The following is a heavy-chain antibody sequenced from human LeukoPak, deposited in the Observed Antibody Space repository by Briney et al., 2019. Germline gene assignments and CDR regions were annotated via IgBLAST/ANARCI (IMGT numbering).Heavy chain of an antibody. CDR1: GFTFSSYA. V-gene: IGHV3-23*01. Sequence: GGSLRLSCAASGFTFSSYAMSWVRQAPGKGLEWVSAISGSGGSTYYADSVKGRFTISRDNSKNTLYLQMNSLRAEDTAVYYCAKGLKRGMATIDELDYWGQGTLVTVSS. CDR2: ISGSGGST. J-gene: IGHJ4*02. D-gene: IGHD5-24*01. CDR3: AKGLKRGMATIDELDY.